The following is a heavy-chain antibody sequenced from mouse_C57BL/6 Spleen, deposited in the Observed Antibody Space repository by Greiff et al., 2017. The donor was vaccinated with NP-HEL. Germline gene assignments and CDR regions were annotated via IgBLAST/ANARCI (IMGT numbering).Heavy chain of an antibody. CDR2: IDPSDCYT. D-gene: IGHD2-1*01. Sequence: QVQLQQPGAELVKPGASVKLSCKASGYTFTSYWMQWVKQRPGQGLEWIGEIDPSDCYTNYNQKFKGKATLTVATSSSTAYMQLSGLTSETSAVYYCARWDYSGKKSYYFDDWGQGATLTVTS. J-gene: IGHJ2*01. CDR3: ARWDYSGKKSYYFDD. CDR1: GYTFTSYW. V-gene: IGHV1-50*01.